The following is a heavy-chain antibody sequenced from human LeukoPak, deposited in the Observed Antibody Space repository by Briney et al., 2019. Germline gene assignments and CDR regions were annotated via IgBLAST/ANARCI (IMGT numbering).Heavy chain of an antibody. CDR1: GFTFSSYA. V-gene: IGHV3-21*01. CDR2: ISSSSSYI. Sequence: GGSLRLSCAASGFTFSSYAMSWVRQAPGKGLEWVSSISSSSSYIYYADSVKGRFTISRDNAKNSLYLQMNSLRAEDTAVYYCARDPRWLVIRRTFDYWGQGTLVTVSS. CDR3: ARDPRWLVIRRTFDY. D-gene: IGHD6-19*01. J-gene: IGHJ4*02.